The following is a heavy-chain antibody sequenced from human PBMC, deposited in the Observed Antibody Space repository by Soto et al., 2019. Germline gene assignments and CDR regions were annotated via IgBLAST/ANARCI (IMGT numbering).Heavy chain of an antibody. CDR2: INPNNGNT. J-gene: IGHJ3*02. Sequence: ASVKVSCKASGYTFTSYGISWVRQAPGQGLEWMGWINPNNGNTNYAQKFQGWVTMTRDTSISTAYMELSRLRSDDTAVYYCARGFLAAAGTRDDAFDIWGQGTMVTVSS. D-gene: IGHD6-13*01. V-gene: IGHV1-2*04. CDR3: ARGFLAAAGTRDDAFDI. CDR1: GYTFTSYG.